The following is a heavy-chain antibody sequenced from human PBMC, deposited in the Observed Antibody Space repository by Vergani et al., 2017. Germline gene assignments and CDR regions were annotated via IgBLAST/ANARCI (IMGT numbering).Heavy chain of an antibody. CDR3: ARVGYCSSTSCYAPDNWFDP. CDR2: NYYSGST. Sequence: QVQLQESGPGLVKPSETLSLTCTVSGGSISSYYWSWIRQPPGKGLEWIWYNYYSGSTNYNPSLKSRVTISVDTSKNLFSLKLSSVTAADTAVYYCARVGYCSSTSCYAPDNWFDPWGQGTLVTVSS. V-gene: IGHV4-59*01. CDR1: GGSISSYY. D-gene: IGHD2-2*01. J-gene: IGHJ5*02.